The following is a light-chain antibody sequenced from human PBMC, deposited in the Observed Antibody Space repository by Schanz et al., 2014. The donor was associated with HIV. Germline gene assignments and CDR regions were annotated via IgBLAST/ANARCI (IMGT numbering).Light chain of an antibody. V-gene: IGLV2-14*03. Sequence: QSVLTQPASASGSPGRSVTFSCTGTSDDLGSYNYVSWDQHHPGKAPKLLIYGVTDRPSGVSNRFSGSKSGNTASLTISGLQAEDEAVYYCSSFTRGTTPVIFGGGTKLTVL. J-gene: IGLJ2*01. CDR3: SSFTRGTTPVI. CDR2: GVT. CDR1: SDDLGSYNY.